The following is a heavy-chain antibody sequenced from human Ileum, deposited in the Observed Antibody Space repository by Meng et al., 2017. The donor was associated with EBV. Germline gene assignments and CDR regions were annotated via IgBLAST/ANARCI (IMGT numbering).Heavy chain of an antibody. J-gene: IGHJ4*02. CDR1: GGSISRSDW. V-gene: IGHV4-4*02. Sequence: QVQLQESGPGLVKPSENLSLTCAVSGGSISRSDWWSWVRQPPGKGLEWIGATSHSGSTNYSPSLKSRVTISLDKSKNQLSLKLNSVTAADTAVYYCASSDYYRSDYWGQGTLVTVPQ. CDR2: TSHSGST. CDR3: ASSDYYRSDY. D-gene: IGHD3-22*01.